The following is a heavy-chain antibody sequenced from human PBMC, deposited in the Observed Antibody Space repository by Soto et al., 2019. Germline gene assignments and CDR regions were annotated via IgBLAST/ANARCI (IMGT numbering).Heavy chain of an antibody. CDR2: IIPILGIA. CDR3: ARPDDSSAQGAFDI. V-gene: IGHV1-69*02. Sequence: QVQLVQSGAEVKKPGSSVKVSCKASGGTFSSYTISWVRQAPGQGLEWMGRIIPILGIANYAQKFQGRVTITADKSTSTAYKELSSLRSEDTAVYYCARPDDSSAQGAFDIWGQGTMVTVSS. D-gene: IGHD3-22*01. J-gene: IGHJ3*02. CDR1: GGTFSSYT.